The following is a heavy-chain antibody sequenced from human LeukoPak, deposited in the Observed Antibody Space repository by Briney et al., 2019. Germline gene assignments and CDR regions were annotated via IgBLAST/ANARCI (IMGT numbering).Heavy chain of an antibody. V-gene: IGHV4-34*01. J-gene: IGHJ4*02. CDR1: GGSFSGYY. CDR2: INHSGST. D-gene: IGHD6-13*01. Sequence: PSETLSLTCAVYGGSFSGYYWSWIRQPPGKGLEWIGEINHSGSTNYNPSLKSRVTISVDTSKNQFSLKLSSVTAADTAVYYCARASGSSWYGRAPRGYDYWGQGTLVTVSS. CDR3: ARASGSSWYGRAPRGYDY.